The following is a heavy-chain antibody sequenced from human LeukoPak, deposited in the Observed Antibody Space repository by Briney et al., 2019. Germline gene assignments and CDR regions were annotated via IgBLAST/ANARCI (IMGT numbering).Heavy chain of an antibody. D-gene: IGHD6-13*01. CDR1: GGTFSSYA. CDR3: ASSPRGGYSSWYFDY. V-gene: IGHV1-69*05. CDR2: IIPIFGTA. J-gene: IGHJ4*02. Sequence: GASVKVSCKASGGTFSSYAISWVRQAPGQGLEWMGRIIPIFGTANYAQKFQGRVTITTDESTSTAYMELSSLRSEDTAVYYCASSPRGGYSSWYFDYWGQGTLVTVSS.